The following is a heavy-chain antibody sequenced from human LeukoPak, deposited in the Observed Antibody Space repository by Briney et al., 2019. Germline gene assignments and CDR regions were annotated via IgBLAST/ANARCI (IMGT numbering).Heavy chain of an antibody. Sequence: VRSLRLSCAPSGFTLSSLWMSWVRQAPGHGLEGAADIKQDGSEKYHVDTVKCRFTISSANAKKSLYLQMNSLRSEDTAVYYCARGLLRFGELSRFDYWGQGTLVTVSS. CDR1: GFTLSSLW. V-gene: IGHV3-7*01. J-gene: IGHJ4*02. D-gene: IGHD3-10*01. CDR2: IKQDGSEK. CDR3: ARGLLRFGELSRFDY.